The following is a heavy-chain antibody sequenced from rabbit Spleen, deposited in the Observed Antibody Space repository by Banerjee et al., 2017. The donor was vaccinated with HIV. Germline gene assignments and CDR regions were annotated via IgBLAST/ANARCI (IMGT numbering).Heavy chain of an antibody. V-gene: IGHV1S40*01. CDR1: GFTLSNYY. Sequence: QSLEESGGDLVTPGASLTLTCTASGFTLSNYYMYWVRQAPGKGLEWIACIDAGSSGTTYYASWAKGRITISKTSSTTVTLQMTSLTAADTGTYFCGRAVFSWYWNLWGPGTLVTVS. CDR2: IDAGSSGTT. J-gene: IGHJ4*01. CDR3: GRAVFSWYWNL. D-gene: IGHD7-1*01.